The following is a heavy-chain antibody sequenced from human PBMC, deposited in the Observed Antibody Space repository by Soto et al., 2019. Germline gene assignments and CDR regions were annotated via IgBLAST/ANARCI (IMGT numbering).Heavy chain of an antibody. J-gene: IGHJ4*02. CDR3: ARRGSGSYYDY. V-gene: IGHV3-23*01. CDR2: ISGSGGST. CDR1: GFTFSSYA. Sequence: EVQLLESGGGLVQPGGYLRVSCXASGFTFSSYAMRWVRQAPVKGLEWVSAISGSGGSTYYADSVKGRFTISRDNSKNTLYLQMNSLRAEDTAVYYCARRGSGSYYDYWGQGTLVTVSS. D-gene: IGHD1-26*01.